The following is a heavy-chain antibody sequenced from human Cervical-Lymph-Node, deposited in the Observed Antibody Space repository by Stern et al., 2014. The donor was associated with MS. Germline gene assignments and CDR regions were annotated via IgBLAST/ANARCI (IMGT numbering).Heavy chain of an antibody. Sequence: EVQLVESGAEVKKPGESLKISCEASGYLFDDYWIGWGRQMSGRGLELVAIIFPRDSNTRYSPSVQGQGTISADKSLRTAYLPWSSLKAADTAMYYCATSPATPSGYDRFDYWGQGALVTVSS. CDR1: GYLFDDYW. J-gene: IGHJ4*02. D-gene: IGHD5-12*01. CDR3: ATSPATPSGYDRFDY. V-gene: IGHV5-51*03. CDR2: IFPRDSNT.